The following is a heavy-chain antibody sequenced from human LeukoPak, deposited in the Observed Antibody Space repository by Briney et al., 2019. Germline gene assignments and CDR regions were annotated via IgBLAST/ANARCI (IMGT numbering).Heavy chain of an antibody. CDR3: AKGGEHYYDSSGFYVVHAFDI. Sequence: GGSLRLSCAASGFTFCSDAISWVRRAPGKGLECFSAISGSGGSTYYADSVNGRFTISRDNSKNTLYLQMNSLRAEDTAVYYCAKGGEHYYDSSGFYVVHAFDIWGQGTMVTVSS. CDR2: ISGSGGST. V-gene: IGHV3-23*01. D-gene: IGHD3-22*01. CDR1: GFTFCSDA. J-gene: IGHJ3*02.